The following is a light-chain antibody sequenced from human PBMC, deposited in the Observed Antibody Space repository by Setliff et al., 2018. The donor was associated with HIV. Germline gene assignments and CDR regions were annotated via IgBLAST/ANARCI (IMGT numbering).Light chain of an antibody. J-gene: IGLJ2*01. CDR2: EVT. Sequence: SALTQPASVSGSPGQSITISCTGTSSDIGGYNYVSWYQHHPGKAPKLMIYEVTNRPSGVSDRFSGSKSGNMASLTISGLQAEDEATYYCTSYTSGRTVVFGGGTKVTVL. CDR3: TSYTSGRTVV. V-gene: IGLV2-14*01. CDR1: SSDIGGYNY.